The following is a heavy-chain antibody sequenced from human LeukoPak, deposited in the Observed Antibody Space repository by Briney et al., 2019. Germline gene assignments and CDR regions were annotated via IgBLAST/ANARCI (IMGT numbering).Heavy chain of an antibody. CDR1: GFTFDDYG. J-gene: IGHJ4*02. Sequence: GGSLRLSCAASGFTFDDYGMSWVRQAPGKGLEWVSGINWNGGSTGYADSVKGRFTISRDNAKNSLYLQMNSLRAEDTALYYCARVAGSGSYHAVIDYWGQGTLVTVSS. CDR3: ARVAGSGSYHAVIDY. CDR2: INWNGGST. V-gene: IGHV3-20*04. D-gene: IGHD1-26*01.